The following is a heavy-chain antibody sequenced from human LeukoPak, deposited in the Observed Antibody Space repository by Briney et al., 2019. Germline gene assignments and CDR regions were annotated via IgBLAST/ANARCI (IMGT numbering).Heavy chain of an antibody. V-gene: IGHV3-15*01. Sequence: GGSLRLSCAASGFTFNNAWMTWVRQAPGKGLEWVGRMKSKVDGGTTDYAAPVKGRFTISRDDSKKTLYLEMNSLKTEDTAVYYCTTGWRERYYPLFELWGQGTLVTVST. CDR2: MKSKVDGGTT. CDR3: TTGWRERYYPLFEL. D-gene: IGHD1-26*01. J-gene: IGHJ4*02. CDR1: GFTFNNAW.